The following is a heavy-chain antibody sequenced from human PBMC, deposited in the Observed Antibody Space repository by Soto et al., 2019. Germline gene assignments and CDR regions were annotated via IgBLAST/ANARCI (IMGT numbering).Heavy chain of an antibody. V-gene: IGHV3-21*01. Sequence: KTGGSLRLSCAASGFTFRSFTMNWVRQAPGKGLEWVSTISSNSAYIYYTDALGGRFTISRDNAKNSLHLQMNSLRAEDTAVYYCTRDASRDSSARGWRDPWGPGTLVTVSS. D-gene: IGHD6-13*01. CDR2: ISSNSAYI. CDR1: GFTFRSFT. CDR3: TRDASRDSSARGWRDP. J-gene: IGHJ5*02.